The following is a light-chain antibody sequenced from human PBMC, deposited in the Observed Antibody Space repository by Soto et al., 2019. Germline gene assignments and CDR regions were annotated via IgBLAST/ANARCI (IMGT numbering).Light chain of an antibody. CDR2: TSS. Sequence: IEMTQSPASLSASVGDRVTITCRASQTIATYLNWFQHKSGRAPKLLIYTSSSVNSGVSSRFRGSGSGTDFTLTINDVQPEDSATYYCQQSYSSLVNFGAGTKVEIK. CDR1: QTIATY. CDR3: QQSYSSLVN. V-gene: IGKV1-39*01. J-gene: IGKJ4*01.